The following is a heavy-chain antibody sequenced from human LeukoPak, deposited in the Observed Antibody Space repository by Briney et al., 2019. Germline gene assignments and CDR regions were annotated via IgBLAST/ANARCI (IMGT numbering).Heavy chain of an antibody. CDR3: AKDLLVVPAAMRPPGWFDP. V-gene: IGHV3-23*01. Sequence: QPGGSLRLSCAASGFTFSSYAMSWVRQAPGKGLEWVSAISGSGGSTYYADSVKGRFTISRDNSKNTLYLQMNSLRAEDTAVYYCAKDLLVVPAAMRPPGWFDPWGQGTLVTVSS. J-gene: IGHJ5*02. CDR1: GFTFSSYA. D-gene: IGHD2-2*01. CDR2: ISGSGGST.